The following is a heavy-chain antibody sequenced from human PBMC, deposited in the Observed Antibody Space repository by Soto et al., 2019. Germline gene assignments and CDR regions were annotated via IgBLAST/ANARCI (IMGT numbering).Heavy chain of an antibody. Sequence: QVQLVESGGGVVQPGRSLRLSCAASGFTFSSYGMHWVRQAPGKGLEWVAVISYDGSNKYYADSVKGRFTISRDNSKNTLYLQMNSLRAEDTAVYYCAKDGVAYSSSWYWYNRGQGTLVTVSS. CDR3: AKDGVAYSSSWYWYN. CDR2: ISYDGSNK. CDR1: GFTFSSYG. J-gene: IGHJ4*02. D-gene: IGHD6-13*01. V-gene: IGHV3-30*18.